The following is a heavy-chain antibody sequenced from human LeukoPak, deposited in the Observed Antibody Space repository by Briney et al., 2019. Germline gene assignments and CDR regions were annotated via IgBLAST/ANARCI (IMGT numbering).Heavy chain of an antibody. CDR2: ISRSSDYI. CDR3: ARPKGTRRIVGAIT. V-gene: IGHV3-21*04. CDR1: GFTFSSYS. J-gene: IGHJ4*02. D-gene: IGHD1-26*01. Sequence: GGSLRLSCAASGFTFSSYSMNWVRQAPGKGLEWVSSISRSSDYIYYADSVKGRFAISRDNAKNSLYLQMNSLRAEDTAVYYCARPKGTRRIVGAITWGQGTLVTVSS.